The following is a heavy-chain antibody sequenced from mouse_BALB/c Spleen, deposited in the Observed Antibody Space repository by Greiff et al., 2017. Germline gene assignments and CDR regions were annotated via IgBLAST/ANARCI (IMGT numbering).Heavy chain of an antibody. CDR3: ARGGGNYWYFDV. Sequence: VQLQQSGAELVRPGTSVKISCKASGYTFTNYWLGWVKQRPGHGLEWIGDIYPGGGYTNYNEKFKGKATLTADTSSSTAYMQLSSLTSEDSAVYFCARGGGNYWYFDVWGAGTTVTVSS. CDR1: GYTFTNYW. V-gene: IGHV1-63*02. CDR2: IYPGGGYT. D-gene: IGHD1-1*02. J-gene: IGHJ1*01.